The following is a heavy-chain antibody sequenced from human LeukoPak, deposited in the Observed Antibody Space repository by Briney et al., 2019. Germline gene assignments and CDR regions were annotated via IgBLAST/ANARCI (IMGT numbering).Heavy chain of an antibody. CDR2: IYYSGST. CDR3: ARCHYDFWSGYYTPQYMDV. V-gene: IGHV4-39*07. CDR1: GGSISSSSYY. D-gene: IGHD3-3*01. Sequence: SETLSLTCTVSGGSISSSSYYWGWIRQPPGKGLEWIGSIYYSGSTYYNPSLKSRVTISVDTSKNQFSLKLRSVTAADTAVYYCARCHYDFWSGYYTPQYMDVWGKGTTVTVSS. J-gene: IGHJ6*03.